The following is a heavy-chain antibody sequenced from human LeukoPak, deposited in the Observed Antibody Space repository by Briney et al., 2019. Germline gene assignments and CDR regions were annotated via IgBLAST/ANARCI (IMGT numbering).Heavy chain of an antibody. CDR1: GSFITSYC. CDR3: ARYGRRNYYDSSGYYGDY. V-gene: IGHV5-51*01. J-gene: IGHJ4*02. CDR2: IYPGDSDT. D-gene: IGHD3-22*01. Sequence: TAAALKISCKASGSFITSYCIGWGRQLAGKGLEWMGIIYPGDSDTCYNPSFQGQVTISADNSITTSSLQCSSLQASDTAVYYCARYGRRNYYDSSGYYGDYWGQGTRVTVSS.